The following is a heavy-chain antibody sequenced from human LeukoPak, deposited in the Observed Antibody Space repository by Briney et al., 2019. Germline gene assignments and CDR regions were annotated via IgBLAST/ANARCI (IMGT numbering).Heavy chain of an antibody. CDR1: GFTVSSNY. D-gene: IGHD2-21*01. V-gene: IGHV3-21*01. J-gene: IGHJ4*02. CDR2: ISSSSTYI. Sequence: PGGSLRLSCAASGFTVSSNYMNWVRQAPGKGLEWVSSISSSSTYIFYADSVKGRFTISRDNAKNSVYLQMNSLRAEDTAVYYCARGNSAAVDYWGQGTLVTVSS. CDR3: ARGNSAAVDY.